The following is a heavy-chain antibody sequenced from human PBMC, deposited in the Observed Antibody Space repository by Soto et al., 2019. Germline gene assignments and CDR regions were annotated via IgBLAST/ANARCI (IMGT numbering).Heavy chain of an antibody. Sequence: GGSLRLSCAASGFTFINYYMNWVRQAPGKGLEWVSSISSGSSYIYYADSLKGRFTISRDNADNSLYLQMNSLRADDTAVYYCARNNYYGSGSYAFDIWGQGTMVTVSS. J-gene: IGHJ3*02. CDR2: ISSGSSYI. D-gene: IGHD3-10*01. V-gene: IGHV3-21*01. CDR3: ARNNYYGSGSYAFDI. CDR1: GFTFINYY.